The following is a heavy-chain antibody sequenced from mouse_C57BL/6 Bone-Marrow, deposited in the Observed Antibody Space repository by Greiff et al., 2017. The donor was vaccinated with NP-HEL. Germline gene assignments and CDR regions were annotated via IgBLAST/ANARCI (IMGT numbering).Heavy chain of an antibody. V-gene: IGHV1-9*01. Sequence: QVQLKQSGAELMKPGASVKLSCKATGYTFTGYWIEWVKQRPGHGLEWIGEILPGSGSTNYIEKFKGKATFTADTSSNTAYMQLSSLTTEDSAIYYCARRYYGSSYRFDYWGQGTTLTVSS. J-gene: IGHJ2*01. CDR3: ARRYYGSSYRFDY. CDR2: ILPGSGST. D-gene: IGHD1-1*01. CDR1: GYTFTGYW.